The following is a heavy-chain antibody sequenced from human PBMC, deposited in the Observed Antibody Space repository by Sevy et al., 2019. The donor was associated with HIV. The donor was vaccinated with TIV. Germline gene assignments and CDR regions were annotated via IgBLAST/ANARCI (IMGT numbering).Heavy chain of an antibody. D-gene: IGHD5-12*01. CDR1: GGSISSSDSY. V-gene: IGHV4-30-4*01. CDR3: ASKRGYNHGTFDY. J-gene: IGHJ4*02. Sequence: SETLSLTCTVSGGSISSSDSYWSWIRQPPGKGLEWIGYIHYTGGTYYNPFLKSRVAMSVDMSEKQFSLKLSIVTAADTAVYYCASKRGYNHGTFDYWGQGALVTVSS. CDR2: IHYTGGT.